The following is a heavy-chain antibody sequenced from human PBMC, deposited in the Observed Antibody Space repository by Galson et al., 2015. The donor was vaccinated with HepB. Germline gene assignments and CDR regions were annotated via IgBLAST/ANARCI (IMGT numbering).Heavy chain of an antibody. CDR1: GFTFSSYG. V-gene: IGHV3-30*18. CDR2: ISYDGRNK. CDR3: AKEDKRPRDCGGDCYPDY. D-gene: IGHD2-21*02. Sequence: SLRLSCAASGFTFSSYGMHWVRQAPGKGLEWVAVISYDGRNKYYADSVKGRFTISRDNSKNTLYLQMNSLRAEDTAVYYCAKEDKRPRDCGGDCYPDYWGQGTLVTVSS. J-gene: IGHJ4*02.